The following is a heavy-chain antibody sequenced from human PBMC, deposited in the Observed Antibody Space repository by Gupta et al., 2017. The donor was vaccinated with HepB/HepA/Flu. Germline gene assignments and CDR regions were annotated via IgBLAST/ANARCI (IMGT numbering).Heavy chain of an antibody. D-gene: IGHD3-22*01. V-gene: IGHV3-23*01. J-gene: IGHJ2*01. CDR2: ISGNSGST. Sequence: EVQLLESGGGLVPPGGSLRLSCSAAGFNFRTYAMIWVPHAPGKGPEWVSSISGNSGSTFYSDSVKGRFTISRDNSRNTLYLQLNSLRAEDTAVYYCAKHFYHDGSGNRVWGYFDLWGRGTLVTVSS. CDR1: GFNFRTYA. CDR3: AKHFYHDGSGNRVWGYFDL.